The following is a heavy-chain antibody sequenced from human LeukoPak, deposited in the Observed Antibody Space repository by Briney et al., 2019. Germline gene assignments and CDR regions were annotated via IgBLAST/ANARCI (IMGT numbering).Heavy chain of an antibody. J-gene: IGHJ5*02. D-gene: IGHD6-13*01. CDR1: GFTFSSYW. V-gene: IGHV3-74*01. CDR2: INTDGSST. Sequence: PAGALRLSCAASGFTFSSYWLHWVRQAPGKGLVWVSRINTDGSSTSYADSVKGRFTISRDNAKNTLYLQMNSLRAEDTAVYYCARESGIAAALDLWGQGTLVTVPS. CDR3: ARESGIAAALDL.